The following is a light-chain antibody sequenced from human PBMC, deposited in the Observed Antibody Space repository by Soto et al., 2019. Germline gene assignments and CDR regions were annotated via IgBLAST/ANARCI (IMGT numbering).Light chain of an antibody. CDR3: QQYGSLPRT. J-gene: IGKJ1*01. CDR1: QSVDSSN. Sequence: EIVLTQSPGTLSLSPGDGATLSCRASQSVDSSNLAWYQHKPGQAPRLLIFGASLRVKGVPDRLSGRGSGTDFTLTITRLEPEDFALYYCQQYGSLPRTFGQGTKVEI. CDR2: GAS. V-gene: IGKV3-20*01.